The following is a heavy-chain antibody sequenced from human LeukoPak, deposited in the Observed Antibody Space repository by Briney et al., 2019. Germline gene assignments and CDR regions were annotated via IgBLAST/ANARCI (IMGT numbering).Heavy chain of an antibody. CDR3: AKVASSYYDSSGYVH. CDR1: GFTFSSYA. V-gene: IGHV3-30*04. Sequence: PAGSLRFSCAASGFTFSSYAMHWVRQAPGKGLVWGAVISYDGSNKYYADYVKGRFTISGDISKNKMYLQMNSLRAEDTAVYYCAKVASSYYDSSGYVHWGQGTLVTVSS. J-gene: IGHJ4*02. D-gene: IGHD3-22*01. CDR2: ISYDGSNK.